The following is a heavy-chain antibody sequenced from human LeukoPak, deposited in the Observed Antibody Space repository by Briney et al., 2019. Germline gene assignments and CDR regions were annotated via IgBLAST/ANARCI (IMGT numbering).Heavy chain of an antibody. CDR2: IRFDGTKQ. V-gene: IGHV3-30*02. Sequence: TGGSLRLSCAASGFAFNTYGIHWVRQAPGKGLEWVSFIRFDGTKQFYSDSVKGRFTISRDNAKNSLYLQMNSLRAEDTAVYYCAELGITMIGGVWGKGTTVTISS. CDR1: GFAFNTYG. J-gene: IGHJ6*04. CDR3: AELGITMIGGV. D-gene: IGHD3-10*02.